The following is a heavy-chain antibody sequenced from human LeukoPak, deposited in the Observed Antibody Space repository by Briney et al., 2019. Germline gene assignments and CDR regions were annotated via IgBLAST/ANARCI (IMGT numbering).Heavy chain of an antibody. CDR2: TYYRSKWYN. CDR3: ARDLCDGSGSYTFDY. CDR1: GDSVSSNSAA. J-gene: IGHJ4*02. V-gene: IGHV6-1*01. D-gene: IGHD3-10*01. Sequence: SQTLSLTCAISGDSVSSNSAAWHWIRQSPSRGLERLGRTYYRSKWYNDYEVSVISRITINPDTSKNQFSLQLNSVTPEDTAVYYCARDLCDGSGSYTFDYWGQGNLGTVSS.